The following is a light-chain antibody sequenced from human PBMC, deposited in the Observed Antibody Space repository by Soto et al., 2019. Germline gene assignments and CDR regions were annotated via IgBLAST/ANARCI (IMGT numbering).Light chain of an antibody. Sequence: QSVLTQPASASGSPGQSITLSCTGTSGDVGSYNLVSWYQQHPGKAPKLMIYEGSKRPSGVSTRFSGSKSGNTASLTISGLQAEDEADYYCCSYSGSRTFVFGTGTKVT. CDR2: EGS. J-gene: IGLJ1*01. CDR1: SGDVGSYNL. V-gene: IGLV2-23*03. CDR3: CSYSGSRTFV.